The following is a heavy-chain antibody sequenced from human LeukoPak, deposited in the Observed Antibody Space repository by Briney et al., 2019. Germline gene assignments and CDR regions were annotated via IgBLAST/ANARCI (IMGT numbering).Heavy chain of an antibody. CDR1: GFTFDDYA. J-gene: IGHJ3*02. V-gene: IGHV3-9*01. CDR3: AKGSSGWEVGAFDT. Sequence: GGSLRLSCAASGFTFDDYAMHWVRQAPGKGLEWVSGISWNSGSIGYADSVKGRFTISRDNAKNSLYLQMNSLRAEDTALYYCAKGSSGWEVGAFDTWGQGTMVTVSS. CDR2: ISWNSGSI. D-gene: IGHD6-19*01.